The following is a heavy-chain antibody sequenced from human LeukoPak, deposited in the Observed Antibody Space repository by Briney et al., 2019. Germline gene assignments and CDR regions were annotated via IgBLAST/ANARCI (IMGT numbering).Heavy chain of an antibody. CDR2: ISYSGST. V-gene: IGHV4-59*01. CDR3: ARDRGGVRYFDY. D-gene: IGHD3-16*01. Sequence: SETLSLTCIVSGGSISSYFWSWIRQPPGKGLEWIGHISYSGSTNYNPSLKSRVTISVETSKNQFSLKLSSVTAADTAVYYCARDRGGVRYFDYWGQGTLVTVSS. J-gene: IGHJ4*02. CDR1: GGSISSYF.